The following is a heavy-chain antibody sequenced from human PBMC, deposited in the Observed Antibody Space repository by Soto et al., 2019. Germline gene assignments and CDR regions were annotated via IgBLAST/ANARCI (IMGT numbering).Heavy chain of an antibody. D-gene: IGHD1-26*01. CDR2: ISYDGSKK. CDR1: GFTFSSYS. V-gene: IGHV3-30*01. CDR3: ARDQWVFDY. Sequence: QVQLVESGGGVVQPGRSLRLSCAASGFTFSSYSMHWVRQAPGKGLQWVAVISYDGSKKYYADSVKGRFTISRDNSKNTVYLQMNSLRVEDTAVYYCARDQWVFDYWGQGTLLTVSS. J-gene: IGHJ4*02.